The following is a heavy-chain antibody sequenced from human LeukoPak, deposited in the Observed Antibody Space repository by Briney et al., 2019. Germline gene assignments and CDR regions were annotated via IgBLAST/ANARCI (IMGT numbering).Heavy chain of an antibody. Sequence: GGSLRLSCAASGFTFNTYEMNWVRQAPGKGLEWVSYISSSGSTIYYADSVKGRFTISRDNAKNSLHLQMNSLRAEDTAVYYCAMRIALRPFDYWGQGTLVTVSS. D-gene: IGHD6-6*01. V-gene: IGHV3-48*03. J-gene: IGHJ4*02. CDR1: GFTFNTYE. CDR3: AMRIALRPFDY. CDR2: ISSSGSTI.